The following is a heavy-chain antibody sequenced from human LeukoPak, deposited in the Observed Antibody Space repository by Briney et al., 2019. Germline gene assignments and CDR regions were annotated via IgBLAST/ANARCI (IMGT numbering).Heavy chain of an antibody. CDR1: GGSFSGCY. J-gene: IGHJ4*02. Sequence: SETLSLTCAVYGGSFSGCYWSWIRQPPGKGLEWIGEINHSGSTNYNPSLKSRVTISVDTSKNQFSLKLSSVTAADTAVYYCARRRWGSYRYLSYFDYWGQGTLVTVSS. V-gene: IGHV4-34*01. D-gene: IGHD3-16*02. CDR2: INHSGST. CDR3: ARRRWGSYRYLSYFDY.